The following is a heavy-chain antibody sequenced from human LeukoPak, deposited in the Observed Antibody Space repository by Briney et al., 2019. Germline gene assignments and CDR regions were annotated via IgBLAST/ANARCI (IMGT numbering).Heavy chain of an antibody. CDR1: GFTFDDYA. D-gene: IGHD6-13*01. CDR2: ISWNSGSI. V-gene: IGHV3-9*01. CDR3: AKDAGYSSSWYVPDAFDI. J-gene: IGHJ3*02. Sequence: PGRSLRLSCAASGFTFDDYAMHWVRQAPGKGLEWVSGISWNSGSIGYADSVKGRFTISRDNAKNSLYLQMNSLRAEDTAVYYCAKDAGYSSSWYVPDAFDIWGQGTMVTVSS.